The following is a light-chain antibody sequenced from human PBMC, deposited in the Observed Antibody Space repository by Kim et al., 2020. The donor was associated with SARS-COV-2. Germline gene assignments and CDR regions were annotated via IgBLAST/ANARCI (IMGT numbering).Light chain of an antibody. CDR2: AAS. J-gene: IGKJ4*01. CDR3: QQTYSSPLT. Sequence: KITHSPNSQSASVGGRVTITCRASQSSSTYLNWYQQKPGKAPKLLIYAASSLQSGVPSRFSGSGSGTDFTLTINSLQPEDFATYSCQQTYSSPLTFGGGTKVDIK. CDR1: QSSSTY. V-gene: IGKV1-39*01.